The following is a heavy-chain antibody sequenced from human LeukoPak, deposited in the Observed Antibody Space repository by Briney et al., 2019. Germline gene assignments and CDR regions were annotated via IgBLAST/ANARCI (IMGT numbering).Heavy chain of an antibody. CDR3: ARMVVVVPAAILGWFDP. J-gene: IGHJ5*02. CDR2: TNHSGST. Sequence: SETLSLTCAVYGGSFSGYYWSWIRQPPGKGLEWIGETNHSGSTNYNPSLKSRVTISVDTSKNQFSLKLSSVTAADTAVYYCARMVVVVPAAILGWFDPWGQGTLVTVSS. D-gene: IGHD2-2*02. CDR1: GGSFSGYY. V-gene: IGHV4-34*01.